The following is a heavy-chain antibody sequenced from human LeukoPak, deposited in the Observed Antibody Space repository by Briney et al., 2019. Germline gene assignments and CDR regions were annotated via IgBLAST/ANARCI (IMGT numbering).Heavy chain of an antibody. D-gene: IGHD6-6*01. J-gene: IGHJ4*02. CDR2: IQQDGSEI. Sequence: HPGGSLRLSCAASGFTFSNYWMSWVRQAPGKGLEWVANIQQDGSEIYYVDSVKGRFTISRDNAKNSLYLQMNSLRAEDTAVYYCARGGSAFPPGYWGQGTLVTVSS. CDR1: GFTFSNYW. CDR3: ARGGSAFPPGY. V-gene: IGHV3-7*04.